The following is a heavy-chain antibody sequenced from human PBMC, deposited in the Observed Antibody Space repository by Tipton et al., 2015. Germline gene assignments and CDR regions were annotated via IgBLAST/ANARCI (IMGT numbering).Heavy chain of an antibody. V-gene: IGHV4-61*02. D-gene: IGHD2-2*01. CDR2: VYGTGRT. Sequence: LRLSCTVSGDSISSDSYFWSWIRQPAGKGLEWIGRVYGTGRTDYNPALESRVSMSVDASKNQISLHLGSVTAADTAVYYCARLRNAFCSSTSCQGDFDLWGRGTPVTVSS. CDR1: GDSISSDSYF. CDR3: ARLRNAFCSSTSCQGDFDL. J-gene: IGHJ2*01.